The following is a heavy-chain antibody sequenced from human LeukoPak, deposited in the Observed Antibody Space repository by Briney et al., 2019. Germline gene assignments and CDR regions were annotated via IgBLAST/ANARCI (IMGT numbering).Heavy chain of an antibody. CDR2: IGTAGAT. CDR1: GFTFSSYD. D-gene: IGHD3-10*01. V-gene: IGHV3-13*01. Sequence: GGSLRLSCAASGFTFSSYDLHWVRQATGKGLEWVSVIGTAGATYYLDSVKGRFTISRDNAKNSVYLQMHSLRAGDTAVYYCARGRGYYFDYWGQGTLVTVSS. J-gene: IGHJ4*02. CDR3: ARGRGYYFDY.